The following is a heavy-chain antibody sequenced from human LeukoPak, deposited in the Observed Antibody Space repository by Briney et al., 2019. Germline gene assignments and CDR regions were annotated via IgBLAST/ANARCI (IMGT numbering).Heavy chain of an antibody. Sequence: GGSLRLSCTASGFTFGDYAMSWVRQAPGKGREWVGFIRSKAYGGTTEYAASVKGRFTISRDDSKSIAYLQMNSLKTEDPAVYYCTSYYDILTGYYPPRVDYWGQGTLVTVSS. D-gene: IGHD3-9*01. CDR1: GFTFGDYA. CDR2: IRSKAYGGTT. CDR3: TSYYDILTGYYPPRVDY. V-gene: IGHV3-49*04. J-gene: IGHJ4*02.